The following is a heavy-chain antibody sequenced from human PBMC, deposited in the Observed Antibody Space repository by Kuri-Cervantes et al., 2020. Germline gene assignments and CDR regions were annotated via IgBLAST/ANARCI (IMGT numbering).Heavy chain of an antibody. D-gene: IGHD3-10*01. CDR2: ISYDGSNK. V-gene: IGHV3-30-3*01. Sequence: GESLKISCAASGFTFSSYAMHWVRQAPGKGLEWVAVISYDGSNKYYADSVKGRLTISRDNSKNTLYLQMNSLRAEDTAVYYCAKDDVLLWFGPPLNYCGMDVWGQGTTVTVSS. J-gene: IGHJ6*02. CDR3: AKDDVLLWFGPPLNYCGMDV. CDR1: GFTFSSYA.